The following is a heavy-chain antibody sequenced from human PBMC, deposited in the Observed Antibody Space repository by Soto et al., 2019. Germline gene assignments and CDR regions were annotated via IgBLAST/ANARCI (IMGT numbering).Heavy chain of an antibody. J-gene: IGHJ4*02. V-gene: IGHV1-18*01. Sequence: QVQLVQSGAEVKKPGASVKVSCKASGYTFTSYAFSWVRQAPGQGLEWMGWISVYNGNTKYAQKLQGRVTMTTDTSTNTAYMALRSLRSDDTAVYYCARDSPPLDYWGQGTLVTVSS. CDR2: ISVYNGNT. CDR1: GYTFTSYA. D-gene: IGHD3-3*01. CDR3: ARDSPPLDY.